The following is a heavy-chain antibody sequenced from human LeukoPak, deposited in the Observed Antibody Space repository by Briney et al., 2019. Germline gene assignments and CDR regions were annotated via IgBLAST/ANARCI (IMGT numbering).Heavy chain of an antibody. J-gene: IGHJ4*02. Sequence: SETLSLTCTLSARSISSSSYYSGWIRQPPGKGLEWIGSIYYSGSTYYNPSLKSRVTISVDKSKNHFSLKLSAVTAADTAVYYCARHSGGRLHQLRHFDYWGQGTLVTVSS. CDR1: ARSISSSSYY. CDR2: IYYSGST. CDR3: ARHSGGRLHQLRHFDY. D-gene: IGHD2-2*01. V-gene: IGHV4-39*01.